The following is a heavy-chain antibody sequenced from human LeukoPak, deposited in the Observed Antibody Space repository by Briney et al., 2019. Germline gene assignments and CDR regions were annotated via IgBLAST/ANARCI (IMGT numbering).Heavy chain of an antibody. D-gene: IGHD3-10*01. Sequence: SQTLSLTCTVSGGSISSGGYYWSWIRQHPGTGLEWIGYICNSGSTYYNPPLKSRVTISVDTSKNQFSLKLSSVTAADTAVYYCAREIYVVREIVIPSYCDYWGQGTLVTVSS. CDR1: GGSISSGGYY. V-gene: IGHV4-31*03. CDR3: AREIYVVREIVIPSYCDY. J-gene: IGHJ4*02. CDR2: ICNSGST.